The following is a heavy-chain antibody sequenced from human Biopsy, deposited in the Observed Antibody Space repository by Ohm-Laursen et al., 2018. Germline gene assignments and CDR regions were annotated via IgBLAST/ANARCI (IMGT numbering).Heavy chain of an antibody. CDR1: GGSISNYF. CDR2: FRFEDRT. J-gene: IGHJ4*02. D-gene: IGHD1-26*01. CDR3: ALGGGSYVNFDY. V-gene: IGHV4-59*01. Sequence: SETLSLTCAVSGGSISNYFWTWIRQPPGKGLEWIGYFRFEDRTSYNSSLKSRVTISADTSNNQFSLRLSSVTAADTAVYYCALGGGSYVNFDYWGQGTLVTVSS.